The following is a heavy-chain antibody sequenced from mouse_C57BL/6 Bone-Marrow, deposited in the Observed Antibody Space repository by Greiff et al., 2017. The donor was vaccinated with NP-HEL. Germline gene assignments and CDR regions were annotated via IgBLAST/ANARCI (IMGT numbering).Heavy chain of an antibody. CDR3: ARRSITTVVYWYCDV. J-gene: IGHJ1*03. D-gene: IGHD1-1*01. V-gene: IGHV1-69*01. Sequence: QVQLQQPGAELVMPGASVKLSCKASGYTFTSYWMHWVKQRPGQGLEWIGEIDPSDSYPNYNQKFKGKSTLTVDKSSSTAYMQLSSLTSEDSAVYYCARRSITTVVYWYCDVWGTGTTVTVSS. CDR2: IDPSDSYP. CDR1: GYTFTSYW.